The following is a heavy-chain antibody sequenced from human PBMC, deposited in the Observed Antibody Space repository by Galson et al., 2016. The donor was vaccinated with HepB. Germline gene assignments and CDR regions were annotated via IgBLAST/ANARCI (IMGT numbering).Heavy chain of an antibody. J-gene: IGHJ6*02. CDR1: GYTFSNYD. CDR3: ARGGTLPKTNLYGMDV. Sequence: SVKVSCKASGYTFSNYDINWVRQAPGQGPEWMAWMNPKSGNTGYAQSFKARDTMTRDTSISTAYMELYSLTSEDTAVYFCARGGTLPKTNLYGMDVWGQGTTVTVSS. CDR2: MNPKSGNT. V-gene: IGHV1-8*01. D-gene: IGHD2-8*01.